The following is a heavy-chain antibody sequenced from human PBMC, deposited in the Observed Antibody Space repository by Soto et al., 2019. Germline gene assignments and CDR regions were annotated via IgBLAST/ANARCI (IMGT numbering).Heavy chain of an antibody. D-gene: IGHD3-10*01. Sequence: QVRLVESGGGLVKPGESLRLSCAASGFTFSDYYMSWVRQAPGKGLEWVSWISSSGDYTNYADSMKGRFTISRDNAKNSLYLQMNSLRVEDTAVYYCARESGGFDVWGQGTTVTVSS. CDR2: ISSSGDYT. CDR1: GFTFSDYY. CDR3: ARESGGFDV. J-gene: IGHJ6*02. V-gene: IGHV3-11*06.